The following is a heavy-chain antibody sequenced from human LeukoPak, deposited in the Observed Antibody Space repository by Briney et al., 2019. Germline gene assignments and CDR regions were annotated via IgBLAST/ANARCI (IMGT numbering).Heavy chain of an antibody. V-gene: IGHV4-39*07. D-gene: IGHD1-7*01. CDR2: IYYSEST. Sequence: MTSETLSLTCTVSGGSISSSSYYWGWIRQPPGKGLEWIGSIYYSESTYYNPSLKSRVPISVDTSKNQFSLKLSSVTAADTAGYYFARGPPLYNWNYGYFQHWGQGTLVTVSS. J-gene: IGHJ1*01. CDR1: GGSISSSSYY. CDR3: ARGPPLYNWNYGYFQH.